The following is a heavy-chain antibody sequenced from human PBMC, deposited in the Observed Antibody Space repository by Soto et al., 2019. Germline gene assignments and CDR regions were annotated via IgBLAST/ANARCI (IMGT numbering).Heavy chain of an antibody. CDR2: ISYDGSNK. J-gene: IGHJ3*02. Sequence: QVQLVESGGGVVQPGRSLRLSCAASGFTFSSYAMHWVRQAPGKGLEWVAVISYDGSNKYYADSVKGRFTISRDNSKNTLYLQMNSLRAEDTAVYYCARDLPGIAVAGTFDIWGQGTMVTVSS. D-gene: IGHD6-19*01. CDR3: ARDLPGIAVAGTFDI. CDR1: GFTFSSYA. V-gene: IGHV3-30-3*01.